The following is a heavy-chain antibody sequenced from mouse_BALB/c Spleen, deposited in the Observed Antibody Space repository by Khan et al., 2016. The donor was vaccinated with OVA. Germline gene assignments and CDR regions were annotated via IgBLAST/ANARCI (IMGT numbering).Heavy chain of an antibody. CDR3: TRHRGYYGYNPYFDY. V-gene: IGHV5-6-4*01. J-gene: IGHJ2*01. CDR1: GFSFSTYS. D-gene: IGHD1-1*01. Sequence: EVELVESGGDLVRPGGSLKLSCAASGFSFSTYSMSWVRQTPEKRLEWVATISSGGSYTYSPDSVKGRFTIPRDNAKNTLYLQMSSLKSEDTARYYCTRHRGYYGYNPYFDYWGQGTTLTVSS. CDR2: ISSGGSYT.